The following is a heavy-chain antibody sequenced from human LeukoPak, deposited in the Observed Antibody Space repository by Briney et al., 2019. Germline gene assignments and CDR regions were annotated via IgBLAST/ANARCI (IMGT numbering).Heavy chain of an antibody. CDR3: ARGDGCYRLGH. CDR2: ISGSGGTT. CDR1: GFIFSSYA. V-gene: IGHV3-23*01. J-gene: IGHJ4*02. Sequence: PGGSLRLSCAVSGFIFSSYAMGWVRQAPGKGLEWVSVISGSGGTTFYADSVKGRFTISRDNSKNTLRLQLDSLRAEDTAKYYCARGDGCYRLGHWGQGTIVTVSS. D-gene: IGHD3-16*02.